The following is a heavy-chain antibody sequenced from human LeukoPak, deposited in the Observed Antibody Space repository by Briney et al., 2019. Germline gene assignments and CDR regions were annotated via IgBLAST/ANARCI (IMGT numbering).Heavy chain of an antibody. CDR3: AKDREMALDY. D-gene: IGHD5-24*01. J-gene: IGHJ4*02. V-gene: IGHV3-53*01. CDR2: IYSGGDT. CDR1: GFTVSSNY. Sequence: GGSLRLSCAASGFTVSSNYMSWVRQAPGKGLEWVSVIYSGGDTYYADSVKGRFTISRDNSKNTLYLQMNSLRAEDTAVYYCAKDREMALDYWGQGTLVTVSS.